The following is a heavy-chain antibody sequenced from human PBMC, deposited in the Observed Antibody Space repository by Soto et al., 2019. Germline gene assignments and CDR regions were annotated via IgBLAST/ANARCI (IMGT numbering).Heavy chain of an antibody. CDR3: ARAPPGYCSGGSCDWYFDL. CDR1: GGTFSSYA. V-gene: IGHV1-69*06. D-gene: IGHD2-15*01. CDR2: IIPIFGTA. J-gene: IGHJ2*01. Sequence: QVQLVQSGAEVKKPGSSVKVSCKASGGTFSSYAISWVRQAPGQGLEWMGGIIPIFGTANYAQKFQGRVTITADKSTSTAYMELSSLRSEDTAVYYCARAPPGYCSGGSCDWYFDLWGHGTLVTVSS.